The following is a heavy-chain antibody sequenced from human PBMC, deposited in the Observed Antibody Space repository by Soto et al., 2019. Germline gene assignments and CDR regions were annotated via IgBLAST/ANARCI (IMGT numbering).Heavy chain of an antibody. D-gene: IGHD3-10*01. CDR2: ISSSSSYI. CDR1: GFTFSSYS. J-gene: IGHJ4*02. Sequence: GGSLRLSCAASGFTFSSYSMNWVRQAPGKGLEWVSSISSSSSYIYYADSVKGRFTISRDNAKNTLYLQMNSLRAEDTAVYYCAKGRVWFGELLHDYWGQGTLVTVSS. V-gene: IGHV3-21*04. CDR3: AKGRVWFGELLHDY.